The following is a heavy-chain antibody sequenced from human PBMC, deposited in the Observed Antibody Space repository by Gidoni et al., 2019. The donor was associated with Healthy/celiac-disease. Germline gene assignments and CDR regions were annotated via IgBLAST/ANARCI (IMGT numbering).Heavy chain of an antibody. CDR1: GFTFSSYS. CDR3: ARISSYSPYYYYYGMDV. J-gene: IGHJ6*02. Sequence: EVQLVESGGGLVKPGGSLRLSCAASGFTFSSYSMNWVRQAPGKGLEWVSSISSSSSYIYYADSVKGRFTISRDNAKNSLYLQMNSLRAEDTAVYYCARISSYSPYYYYYGMDVWGQGTTVTVSS. D-gene: IGHD1-26*01. CDR2: ISSSSSYI. V-gene: IGHV3-21*01.